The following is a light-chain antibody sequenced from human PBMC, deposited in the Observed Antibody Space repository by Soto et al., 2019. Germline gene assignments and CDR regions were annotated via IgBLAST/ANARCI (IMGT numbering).Light chain of an antibody. CDR1: SGHSTYA. CDR3: QTWGIGTYVV. CDR2: LNSDGSH. J-gene: IGLJ2*01. Sequence: QPVLTQSPSASASLGASVKLTCTLSSGHSTYAIAWHQQQPEKGPRYLMKLNSDGSHSKGDGIPDRFSGSSSGAERYLTISSLQSEDEADYSCQTWGIGTYVVFGGGTKLTVL. V-gene: IGLV4-69*01.